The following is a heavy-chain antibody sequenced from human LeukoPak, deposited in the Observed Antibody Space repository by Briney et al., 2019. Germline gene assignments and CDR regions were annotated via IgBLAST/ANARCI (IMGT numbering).Heavy chain of an antibody. CDR3: ARVYYYGSGSNKSGLDY. CDR1: GGSFSGYY. Sequence: SETLSLTCAVYGGSFSGYYWSWIRQHPGNGLEWIGYIYYSGSTYYNPSLKSRVTISVDTSKNQFSLKLSSVTAADTAVYYCARVYYYGSGSNKSGLDYWGQGTLVTVSS. J-gene: IGHJ4*02. CDR2: IYYSGST. D-gene: IGHD3-10*01. V-gene: IGHV4-31*11.